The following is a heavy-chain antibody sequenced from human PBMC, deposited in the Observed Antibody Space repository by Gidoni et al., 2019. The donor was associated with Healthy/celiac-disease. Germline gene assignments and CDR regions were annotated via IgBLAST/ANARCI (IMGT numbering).Heavy chain of an antibody. CDR3: ARAPSYDLWSGYHDY. Sequence: QVQLQESGPGLAKPSQTLSPTCTVSGGSISSGSYYWSWIRQHPGKGLEWIGYIYYSGSTYYSPSLKSRVTISVDTSKNQFSLKLSSVTAADTAVYYCARAPSYDLWSGYHDYWGQGTLVTVSS. CDR2: IYYSGST. V-gene: IGHV4-31*03. CDR1: GGSISSGSYY. D-gene: IGHD3-3*01. J-gene: IGHJ4*02.